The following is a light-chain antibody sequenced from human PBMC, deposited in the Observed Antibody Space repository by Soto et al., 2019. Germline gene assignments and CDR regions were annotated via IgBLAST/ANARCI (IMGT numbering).Light chain of an antibody. CDR2: WAS. CDR3: QQYYSTLFT. CDR1: QSVLLSSNNKNY. V-gene: IGKV4-1*01. Sequence: DIVMTQSPDSLAVSLGERATINCKSSQSVLLSSNNKNYLAWYQQKPGQPPKLLIYWASTRESGVPDRFSGSGSRTDFTLTISSLQAEDVAVYYCQQYYSTLFTFGPGTKVDIK. J-gene: IGKJ3*01.